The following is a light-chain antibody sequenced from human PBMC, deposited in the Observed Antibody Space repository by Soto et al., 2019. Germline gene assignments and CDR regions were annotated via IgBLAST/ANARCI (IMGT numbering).Light chain of an antibody. CDR2: GNN. CDR3: GSWDSSLSAYV. Sequence: QSVLTQPPSVSGAPGQTVIISCSGSSSNLGAPYDVNWFRQLPGTVPRLLIYGNNNRPSGVPDRFSGSKSGTSATLGITGFQTGDEADYYCGSWDSSLSAYVFGTGTKAPS. J-gene: IGLJ1*01. CDR1: SSNLGAPYD. V-gene: IGLV1-40*01.